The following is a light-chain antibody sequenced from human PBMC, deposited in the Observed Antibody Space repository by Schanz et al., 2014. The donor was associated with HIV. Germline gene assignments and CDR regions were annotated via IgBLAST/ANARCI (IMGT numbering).Light chain of an antibody. CDR1: QSIRNY. V-gene: IGKV1-27*01. J-gene: IGKJ3*01. Sequence: DIQMTQSPSYLSASVGDRVTITCRASQSIRNYLAWYQQRPGRAPNLLIYGASTLHSGVPSRFSGSGSGTTFTLTIASLQPEDVATYYCQRYTSVLPFTFGPRTKVDIK. CDR3: QRYTSVLPFT. CDR2: GAS.